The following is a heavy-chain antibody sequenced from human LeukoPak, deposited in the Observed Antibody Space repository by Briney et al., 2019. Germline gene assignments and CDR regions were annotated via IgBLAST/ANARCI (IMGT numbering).Heavy chain of an antibody. V-gene: IGHV1-46*01. J-gene: IGHJ2*01. Sequence: GASVKVSCKASGYSLTSYYMHWVRQAPGQGLEWMGIINPGGGSPTYAQKFQGRVIMTSDTSTSTVYMEQSSLSSEDTAVYYCARDQSGVHFDLWGRGTLVTVSS. CDR3: ARDQSGVHFDL. D-gene: IGHD7-27*01. CDR1: GYSLTSYY. CDR2: INPGGGSP.